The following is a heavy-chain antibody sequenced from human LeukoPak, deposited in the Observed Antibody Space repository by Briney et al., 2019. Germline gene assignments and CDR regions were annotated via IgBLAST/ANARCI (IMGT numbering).Heavy chain of an antibody. CDR3: AREGYDSSGYYGFDY. Sequence: GGSLRLSCAASGFTFSSYGMHWVRQAPGKGLEWVAVIWYDGSNKYYADSVKGRFTISRDNSKNTLYLQVNSLRAEDTAVYYCAREGYDSSGYYGFDYWGQGTLVTVSS. CDR2: IWYDGSNK. V-gene: IGHV3-33*01. CDR1: GFTFSSYG. D-gene: IGHD3-22*01. J-gene: IGHJ4*02.